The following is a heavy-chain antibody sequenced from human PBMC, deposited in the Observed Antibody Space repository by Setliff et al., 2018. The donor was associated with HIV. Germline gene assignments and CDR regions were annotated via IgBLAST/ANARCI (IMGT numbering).Heavy chain of an antibody. Sequence: GESLKISCKGSGYSFTNYWTGWVRQMPGKGLEWMGIIYPGDSDTRYSPSFQGQVTISADKSISTAYLQWSSLKASDTAMYYCARHGYCSGTSCSEYYYYYGMDVWGQGTTVTVSS. CDR1: GYSFTNYW. CDR3: ARHGYCSGTSCSEYYYYYGMDV. V-gene: IGHV5-51*01. D-gene: IGHD2-2*03. CDR2: IYPGDSDT. J-gene: IGHJ6*02.